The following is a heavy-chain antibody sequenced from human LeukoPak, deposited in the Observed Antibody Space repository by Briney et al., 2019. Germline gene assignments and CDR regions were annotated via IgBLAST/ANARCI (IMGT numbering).Heavy chain of an antibody. CDR3: ARLVVPAERYYDYGMDA. CDR1: GGSPRGYY. J-gene: IGHJ6*04. CDR2: LNHSGCT. Sequence: SEPLALPRAVYGGSPRGYYWSCIPPPPGKGLEWRGELNHSGCTNYNPSLKSRVTISVDASKNQFSLKLSSVTAADTAVYYCARLVVPAERYYDYGMDAWGKGTTVTVSS. D-gene: IGHD2-2*01. V-gene: IGHV4-34*01.